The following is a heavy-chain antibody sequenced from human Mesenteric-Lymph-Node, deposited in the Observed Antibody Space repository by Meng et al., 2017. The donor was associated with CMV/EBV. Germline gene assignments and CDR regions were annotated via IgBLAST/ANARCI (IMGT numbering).Heavy chain of an antibody. Sequence: SVKVSCKASGYTFTGYYIHWVRQAPGQGLEWMGCINPTNGDTHYAQEFQGRVTMTRNTSISTAYMELSSLRSEDTAVYYCAREGGIAARPYDYGMDVWGQGTTVTVSS. CDR3: AREGGIAARPYDYGMDV. CDR1: GYTFTGYY. CDR2: INPTNGDT. J-gene: IGHJ6*02. D-gene: IGHD6-6*01. V-gene: IGHV1-2*02.